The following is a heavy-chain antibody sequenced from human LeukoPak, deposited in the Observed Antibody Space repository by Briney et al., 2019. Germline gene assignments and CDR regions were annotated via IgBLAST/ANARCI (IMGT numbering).Heavy chain of an antibody. CDR3: RYYYDSSGYYYDY. V-gene: IGHV3-23*01. CDR2: ISGSGGST. D-gene: IGHD3-22*01. J-gene: IGHJ4*02. CDR1: GFTFSSYA. Sequence: GGSLRLSCAASGFTFSSYAMSWVRQAPGKGLEWVSAISGSGGSTYYADSVKGRFTISRDNSKNTLYLQMNSLRAEDTAVYYCRYYYDSSGYYYDYWGQGTLATVSS.